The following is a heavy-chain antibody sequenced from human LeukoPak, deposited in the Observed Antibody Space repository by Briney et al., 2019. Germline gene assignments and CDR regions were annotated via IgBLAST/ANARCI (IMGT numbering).Heavy chain of an antibody. CDR1: GYTFTGYY. Sequence: ASVKVSCKASGYTFTGYYMHWVRQAPGQGLEWMGWINPNSGGTSYAQKFQGRVTMTRDTSISTAYMELSRLRSDDTAVYYCARDRKRLVRGWFDPWGQGTLVTVSS. CDR3: ARDRKRLVRGWFDP. J-gene: IGHJ5*02. V-gene: IGHV1-2*02. CDR2: INPNSGGT. D-gene: IGHD6-19*01.